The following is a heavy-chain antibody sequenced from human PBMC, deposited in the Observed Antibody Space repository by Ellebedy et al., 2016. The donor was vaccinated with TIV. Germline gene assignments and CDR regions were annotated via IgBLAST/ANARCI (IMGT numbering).Heavy chain of an antibody. CDR2: IYTSGST. V-gene: IGHV4-4*07. CDR1: GGSISSYY. CDR3: ARGRGITVVRGVIEYYYGMDV. J-gene: IGHJ6*02. D-gene: IGHD3-10*01. Sequence: SETLSLXXTVSGGSISSYYWSWIRQPAGKGLEWIGRIYTSGSTNYNPSLKSRVTMSVDTSKNQFSLKLSSVTAADTAVYYCARGRGITVVRGVIEYYYGMDVWGQGTTVTVSS.